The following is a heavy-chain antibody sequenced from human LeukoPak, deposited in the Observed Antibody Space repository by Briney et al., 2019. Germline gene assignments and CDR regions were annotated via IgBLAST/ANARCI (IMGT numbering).Heavy chain of an antibody. Sequence: ASVKVSCKASGYTFTGYYMHWVRQAPGQGLERMGWINPNSGGTNYAQKFQGGVTMTRDTSISTAYMELSRLRSDDTAVYYCAREDDYGDLVIDYWGQGTLVTVSS. V-gene: IGHV1-2*02. CDR1: GYTFTGYY. D-gene: IGHD4-17*01. CDR3: AREDDYGDLVIDY. CDR2: INPNSGGT. J-gene: IGHJ4*02.